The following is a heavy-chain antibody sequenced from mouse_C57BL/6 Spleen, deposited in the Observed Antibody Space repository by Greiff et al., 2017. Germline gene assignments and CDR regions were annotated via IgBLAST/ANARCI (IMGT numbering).Heavy chain of an antibody. CDR1: GFTFSSYG. V-gene: IGHV5-6*02. J-gene: IGHJ2*01. Sequence: EVKLQESGGDLVKPGGSLKLSCAASGFTFSSYGMSWVRQTPDKRLEWVATISSGGSYTYYPDSVQGRFTISIDNAKNTLYLQMSSLKSEDTAMYYCARRDYYGSAFDYWGQGTTLTVSS. CDR2: ISSGGSYT. CDR3: ARRDYYGSAFDY. D-gene: IGHD1-1*01.